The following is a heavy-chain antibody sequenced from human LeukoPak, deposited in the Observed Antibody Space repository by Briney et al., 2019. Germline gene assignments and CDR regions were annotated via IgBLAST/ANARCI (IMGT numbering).Heavy chain of an antibody. D-gene: IGHD3-3*01. CDR1: GYSFTTYG. V-gene: IGHV1-18*04. CDR3: ARAPFTTSWSHFDF. CDR2: ISTSNGDT. J-gene: IGHJ4*02. Sequence: ASVKVSCKTSGYSFTTYGLTWVRQAPGQGPEWMGWISTSNGDTKYAQKFQGRVTLTTETSTSTAYMELTSLTSDDTAVYYCARAPFTTSWSHFDFWGQGSLVTVSS.